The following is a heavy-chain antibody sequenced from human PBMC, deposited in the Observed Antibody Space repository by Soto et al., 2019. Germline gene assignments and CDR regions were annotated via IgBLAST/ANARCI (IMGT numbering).Heavy chain of an antibody. CDR3: AATYYYDSNDYYFDAFDI. CDR1: GFTFSTSA. Sequence: QMHLVQSGPEVKKPGTSVKVSCKASGFTFSTSAMQWVRQARGQRLEWIGWIVVGSGNTNYAQKLQERVTITRDMSTSTAYMELSSLSSEDTAVYYCAATYYYDSNDYYFDAFDIWGQGTMVTVSS. D-gene: IGHD3-22*01. CDR2: IVVGSGNT. V-gene: IGHV1-58*02. J-gene: IGHJ3*02.